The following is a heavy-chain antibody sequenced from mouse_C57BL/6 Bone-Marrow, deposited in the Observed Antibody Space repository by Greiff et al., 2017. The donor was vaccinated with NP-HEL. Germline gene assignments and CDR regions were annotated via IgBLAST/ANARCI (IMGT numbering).Heavy chain of an antibody. CDR1: GFNIKDDY. CDR3: TLRWRDY. D-gene: IGHD1-1*02. V-gene: IGHV14-4*01. Sequence: EVQLQQSGAELVRPGASVKLSCTASGFNIKDDYMHWVKQRPEQGLEWIGWIDPENGDTEYASKFQGKATITADTSSNTAYLQLSSLTSEDTAVYYCTLRWRDYWGQGTTLTVAS. J-gene: IGHJ2*01. CDR2: IDPENGDT.